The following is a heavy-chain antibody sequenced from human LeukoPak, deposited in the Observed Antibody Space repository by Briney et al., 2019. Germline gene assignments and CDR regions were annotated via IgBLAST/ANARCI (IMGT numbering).Heavy chain of an antibody. CDR2: IYTSGST. Sequence: PSETLSLTCTVSGGSISSYYWSWIRQPPGKGLEWIGYIYTSGSTSYNPSLKSRVTISVDTSKNQFSLKLSSVTAADTAVYYCARRRYCSSTSCPYYFDYWGQGTLVTVSS. CDR3: ARRRYCSSTSCPYYFDY. V-gene: IGHV4-4*09. J-gene: IGHJ4*02. D-gene: IGHD2-2*01. CDR1: GGSISSYY.